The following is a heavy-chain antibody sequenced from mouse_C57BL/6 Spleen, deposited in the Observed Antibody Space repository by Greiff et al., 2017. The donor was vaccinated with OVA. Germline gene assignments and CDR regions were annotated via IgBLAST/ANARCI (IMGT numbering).Heavy chain of an antibody. CDR3: ARGGLGFAY. J-gene: IGHJ3*01. CDR1: GYTFTDYY. V-gene: IGHV1-26*01. CDR2: INPNNGGT. Sequence: EVQLQQSGPELVKPGASVKISCKASGYTFTDYYMNWVKQSHGKSLEWIGDINPNNGGTSYNQKFKGKATLTVDKSSSTAYMELRSLTSEDSAVYYCARGGLGFAYWGQGTLVTVSA. D-gene: IGHD2-4*01.